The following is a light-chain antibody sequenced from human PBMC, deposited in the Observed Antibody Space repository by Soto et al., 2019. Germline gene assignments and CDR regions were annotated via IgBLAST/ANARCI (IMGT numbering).Light chain of an antibody. Sequence: QSALTQPRSVSGSPGQSVTISCTGTISDVGGYNYVSWHQQHPGKAPKLMIYDVNKRPSGVPNRFSASKSGNTASLTISGLQADDEADYYCCSYSGNYTYVFGTGTKVTVL. CDR1: ISDVGGYNY. CDR2: DVN. CDR3: CSYSGNYTYV. J-gene: IGLJ1*01. V-gene: IGLV2-11*01.